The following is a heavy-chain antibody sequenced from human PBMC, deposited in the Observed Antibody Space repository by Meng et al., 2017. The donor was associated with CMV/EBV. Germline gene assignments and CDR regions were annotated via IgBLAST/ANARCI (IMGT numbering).Heavy chain of an antibody. CDR3: ARGCEEYDPGPGFDP. CDR2: ISYDGSNK. Sequence: GGSLRLSCAASGFTFSSYAMHWVRQAPGKGLEWVAVISYDGSNKYYADSVKGRFTISRDNSKNTLYLQMNSLRAEDTAVYYCARGCEEYDPGPGFDPWGQGTLVTVSS. D-gene: IGHD1-1*01. J-gene: IGHJ5*02. V-gene: IGHV3-30*04. CDR1: GFTFSSYA.